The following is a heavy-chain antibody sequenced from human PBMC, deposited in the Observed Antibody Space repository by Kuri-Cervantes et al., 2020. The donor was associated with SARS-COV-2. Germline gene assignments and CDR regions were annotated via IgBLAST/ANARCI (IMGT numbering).Heavy chain of an antibody. CDR2: ISYDGSNK. Sequence: GESLKISCAASESTFSSYAMHWVRQAPGKGLEWVGVISYDGSNKDYADSVKGRFTISRENAKNSLYLQMNSLRAGDTAVYYCARDLGGPRFGGMDVWGQGTTVTVSS. D-gene: IGHD3-16*01. CDR3: ARDLGGPRFGGMDV. V-gene: IGHV3-30*14. J-gene: IGHJ6*02. CDR1: ESTFSSYA.